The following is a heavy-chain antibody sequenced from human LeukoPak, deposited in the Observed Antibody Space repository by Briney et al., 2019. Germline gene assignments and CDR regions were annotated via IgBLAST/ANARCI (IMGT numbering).Heavy chain of an antibody. CDR2: INYSGST. Sequence: SETLSLTCTVSGGSISSYYWSWIRQPPGKGLEWIGYINYSGSTNYNPSLKSRVTISVDTSKNQFSLKLSSVTAADTAVYYCARTARDDFWSGYKGTRYDPWGQGTLVTVSS. J-gene: IGHJ5*02. CDR3: ARTARDDFWSGYKGTRYDP. V-gene: IGHV4-59*01. CDR1: GGSISSYY. D-gene: IGHD3-3*01.